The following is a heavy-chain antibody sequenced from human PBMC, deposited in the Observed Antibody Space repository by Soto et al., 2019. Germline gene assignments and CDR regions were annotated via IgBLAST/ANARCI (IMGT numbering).Heavy chain of an antibody. J-gene: IGHJ6*02. CDR3: ARGGLLGQQLYYYYGMDV. V-gene: IGHV1-18*04. D-gene: IGHD6-13*01. CDR2: ISAYNGNT. Sequence: QVQLVQSGAEVKKPGASVKVSCKASGYTFTSYGISWVRQAPGQGLEWMGWISAYNGNTSYAQKRKGRVNMTTHRYTSTAYMEMRSLRSGETAVYYCARGGLLGQQLYYYYGMDVWGQGTTVTV. CDR1: GYTFTSYG.